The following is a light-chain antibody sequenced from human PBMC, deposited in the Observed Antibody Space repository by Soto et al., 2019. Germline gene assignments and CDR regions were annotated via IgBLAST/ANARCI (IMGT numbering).Light chain of an antibody. J-gene: IGLJ3*02. CDR1: SSDVGGYNY. CDR3: SSYTTSGTPV. CDR2: EVS. Sequence: QSALTQPASVSGSPGQSITISCTGTSSDVGGYNYLSWYQQHPGKAPRVMIYEVSNRPSGVSNRFSGSKSGNTASLTISGLQAEDEDDYFCSSYTTSGTPVFGGGTKLNVL. V-gene: IGLV2-14*01.